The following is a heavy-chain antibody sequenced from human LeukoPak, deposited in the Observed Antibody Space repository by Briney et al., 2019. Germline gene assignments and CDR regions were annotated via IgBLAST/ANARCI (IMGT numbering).Heavy chain of an antibody. J-gene: IGHJ6*02. V-gene: IGHV3-7*01. CDR3: ARDSRPRYYDSSGYYYAVYYYYGMDV. CDR1: GFNVRINY. CDR2: IKQDGSEK. D-gene: IGHD3-22*01. Sequence: GGSLRLSCSASGFNVRINYMSWVRQAPGKGLEWVANIKQDGSEKYYVDSVKGRFTISRDNAKNSLYLQMNSLRAEDTAVYYCARDSRPRYYDSSGYYYAVYYYYGMDVWGQGTTVTVSS.